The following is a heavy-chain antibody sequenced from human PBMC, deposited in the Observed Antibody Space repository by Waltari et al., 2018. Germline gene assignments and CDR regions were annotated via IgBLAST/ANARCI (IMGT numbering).Heavy chain of an antibody. CDR3: ARGPLGGFHAGDYFDH. D-gene: IGHD3-16*01. V-gene: IGHV1-3*01. CDR2: INADNGSR. Sequence: QVQLVQSGAEGKKPGASVKISCKAPGYPFTTYAILWVRQAPGQRFEGRGWINADNGSRKYSQNSQDRVTITRDTSASTAYMELSSLRSEDSAVYFCARGPLGGFHAGDYFDHWGQGTLVTVSS. CDR1: GYPFTTYA. J-gene: IGHJ4*02.